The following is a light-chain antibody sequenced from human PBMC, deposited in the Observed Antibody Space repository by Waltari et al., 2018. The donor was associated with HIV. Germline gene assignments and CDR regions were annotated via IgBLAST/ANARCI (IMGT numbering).Light chain of an antibody. Sequence: DIQLTQSPSFLSASVGDSITITCRASHDIGSSLAWYQQKPGKAPNLLIYGASTLQSGVPLRFSGSGSGTEFTLTVSSLQPEDFATFFCQQLNAYPITFGQGTRLET. CDR3: QQLNAYPIT. V-gene: IGKV1-9*01. J-gene: IGKJ5*01. CDR2: GAS. CDR1: HDIGSS.